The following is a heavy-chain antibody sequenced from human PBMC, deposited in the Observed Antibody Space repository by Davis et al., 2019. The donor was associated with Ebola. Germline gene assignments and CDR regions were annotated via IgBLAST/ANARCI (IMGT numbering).Heavy chain of an antibody. J-gene: IGHJ6*04. D-gene: IGHD3-3*01. Sequence: GESLKISCAASGFTFSSYAMHWVRQAPGKGLEWVAVISYDGSNKYYADSVKGRFTVSRDNSKKTMYLKMTSLRAEDTAVYYCARSGLSFGVVKYHYGMDVWGKGTTVTVSS. CDR2: ISYDGSNK. V-gene: IGHV3-30-3*01. CDR1: GFTFSSYA. CDR3: ARSGLSFGVVKYHYGMDV.